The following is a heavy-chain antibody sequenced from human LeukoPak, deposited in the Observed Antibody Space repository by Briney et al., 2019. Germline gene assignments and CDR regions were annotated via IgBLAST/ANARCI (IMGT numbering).Heavy chain of an antibody. CDR1: GGSISSYY. J-gene: IGHJ6*03. CDR2: IYTSGNT. D-gene: IGHD2-2*01. CDR3: ARDRSSYCSSTSCYSPSYYYYYMDV. V-gene: IGHV4-4*07. Sequence: PETLSLTCTVSGGSISSYYWSWIRQPAGKGLEWIGRIYTSGNTNYNPSLKSRVTMSVDTSKNQFSLKLSSVTAADTAVYYCARDRSSYCSSTSCYSPSYYYYYMDVWGKGTTVTVSS.